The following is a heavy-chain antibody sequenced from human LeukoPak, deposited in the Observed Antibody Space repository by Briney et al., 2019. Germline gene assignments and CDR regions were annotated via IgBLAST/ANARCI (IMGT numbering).Heavy chain of an antibody. V-gene: IGHV4-61*02. CDR3: ARGVVTDDYYMDV. CDR1: GGSISSGRYY. CDR2: LYTNDNI. Sequence: SETLSLTCSVSGGSISSGRYYWTWVRQPAGKGLEWIGRLYTNDNIHYDPSLESRASISVDTSKSQFYLQLTSVTAADTAVYFCARGVVTDDYYMDVWGKGITVIVSS. D-gene: IGHD2-21*02. J-gene: IGHJ6*03.